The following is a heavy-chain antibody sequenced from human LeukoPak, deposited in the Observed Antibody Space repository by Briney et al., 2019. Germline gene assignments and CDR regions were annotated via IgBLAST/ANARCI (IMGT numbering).Heavy chain of an antibody. J-gene: IGHJ6*03. CDR1: GGSISSSSYY. D-gene: IGHD4-17*01. Sequence: PSETLSLTCTVSGGSISSSSYYWGWIRQPPGKGLEWIGSIYYSGSTYYNPSLKSRVTISVDTSKNQFSLKLSSVTAADTAVYYCARGASCGDYYYYYMDVWGKGTTVTVSS. CDR3: ARGASCGDYYYYYMDV. CDR2: IYYSGST. V-gene: IGHV4-39*07.